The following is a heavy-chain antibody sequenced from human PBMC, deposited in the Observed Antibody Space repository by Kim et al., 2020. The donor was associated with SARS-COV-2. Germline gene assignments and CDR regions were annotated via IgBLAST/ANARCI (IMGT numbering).Heavy chain of an antibody. V-gene: IGHV1-3*01. CDR1: GDTFTRYD. CDR2: INGGNGNT. D-gene: IGHD5-12*01. J-gene: IGHJ4*02. CDR3: ATVGVPTAFDS. Sequence: ASVKVSCKASGDTFTRYDFHWVRQAPGQRPEYMGRINGGNGNTKYSQKVQDRVTFTRDTSATTAYMELSSLRSEDTAVYYCATVGVPTAFDSWGQGTLVTVSS.